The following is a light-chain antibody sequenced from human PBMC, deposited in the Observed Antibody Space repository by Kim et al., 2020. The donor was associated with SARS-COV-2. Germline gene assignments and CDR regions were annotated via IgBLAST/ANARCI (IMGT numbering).Light chain of an antibody. CDR3: QQYGSSPET. CDR1: QSVSSSY. J-gene: IGKJ2*01. CDR2: GAS. Sequence: EIVLTQSPGTLSLSPGEGATLSCRASQSVSSSYLGWYQQKPGQAPRLLIYGASLRATGIPDRFSGSGSGTDFTLTISRLEPEDFAVYYCQQYGSSPETFGQGTNLEIK. V-gene: IGKV3-20*01.